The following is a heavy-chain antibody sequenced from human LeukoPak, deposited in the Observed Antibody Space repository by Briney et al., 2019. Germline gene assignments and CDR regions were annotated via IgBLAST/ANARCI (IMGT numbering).Heavy chain of an antibody. Sequence: GGSLRLSCAASGFTFSSYWMHWVRQAPGKGLVWVSRINSDGSSTNYADSVKGRFTISRDNAKNTLYLQMNSLRAEDTAVYYCGRLIYDSSGYSYGFDYWGQGTLVTVSS. J-gene: IGHJ4*02. CDR1: GFTFSSYW. D-gene: IGHD3-22*01. CDR3: GRLIYDSSGYSYGFDY. CDR2: INSDGSST. V-gene: IGHV3-74*01.